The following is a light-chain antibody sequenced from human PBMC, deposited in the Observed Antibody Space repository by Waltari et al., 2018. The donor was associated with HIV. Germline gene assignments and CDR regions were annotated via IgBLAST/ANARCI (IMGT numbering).Light chain of an antibody. CDR3: QVWDSSSEYV. V-gene: IGLV3-21*02. Sequence: SYVLTQPPSVSVAPGQTARIPCGGNSIGSTSVHWYQQKPGQAPVMVVYDDFDRPPGIPERFSGANSGNTATLTISRVEAGDEADYFCQVWDSSSEYVFGSGTKVTVL. J-gene: IGLJ1*01. CDR2: DDF. CDR1: SIGSTS.